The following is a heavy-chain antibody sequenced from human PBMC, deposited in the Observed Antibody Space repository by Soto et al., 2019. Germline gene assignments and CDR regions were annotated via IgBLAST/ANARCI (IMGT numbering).Heavy chain of an antibody. J-gene: IGHJ6*02. CDR2: ISYDGSNK. CDR1: GFTFSSYG. CDR3: AKRIDYYYGSSSMDV. D-gene: IGHD3-10*01. Sequence: WGPLRLSCAASGFTFSSYGMHWVRQAPGKGLEWVAVISYDGSNKYYADSVKGRFTISRDNSKNTLYLQMNSLRAEDTAVYYCAKRIDYYYGSSSMDVWGQGTTVTVSS. V-gene: IGHV3-30*18.